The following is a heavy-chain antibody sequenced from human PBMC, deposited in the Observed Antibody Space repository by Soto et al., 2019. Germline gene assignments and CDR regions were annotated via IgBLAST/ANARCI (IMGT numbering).Heavy chain of an antibody. CDR2: ISCEGGSI. CDR1: GFNFDDYA. D-gene: IGHD5-12*01. CDR3: VKDHYEDFGYDLGYCNY. Sequence: EVQLVESGGGLVQPGRSLRLSCAASGFNFDDYAMHWVRQIPGKGLEWVSGISCEGGSIGHADSVKGRVSISRDNAKNSLYLQKNSLRAEYTAVYYCVKDHYEDFGYDLGYCNYWGQGALVTVSS. V-gene: IGHV3-9*01. J-gene: IGHJ4*02.